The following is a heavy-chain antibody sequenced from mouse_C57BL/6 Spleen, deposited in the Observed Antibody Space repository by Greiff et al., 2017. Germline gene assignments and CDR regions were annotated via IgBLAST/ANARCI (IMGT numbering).Heavy chain of an antibody. CDR2: IYPGSGST. CDR1: GYTCTSYW. V-gene: IGHV1-55*01. D-gene: IGHD2-5*01. CDR3: ASAAYYSNYFDY. Sequence: VQLQQPGAEPVKPGASVKMSCKASGYTCTSYWITWVKQRPGQGLEWIGDIYPGSGSTNYNDKFKNKSTLTVDTASSTAYMQLSSLTSEESAVYYCASAAYYSNYFDYWGQGTTLTGSS. J-gene: IGHJ2*01.